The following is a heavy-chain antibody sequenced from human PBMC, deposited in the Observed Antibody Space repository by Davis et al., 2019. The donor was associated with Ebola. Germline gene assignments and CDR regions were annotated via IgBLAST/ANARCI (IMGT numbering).Heavy chain of an antibody. CDR2: INHSGST. Sequence: PSETLSLTCAVYGGSFSGYYWSWIRQPPGKGLEWIGEINHSGSTNYNPSLKSRVTISVDTSKNQFSLKLSSVTAADTAVYYCARVGLNIVATNAFDIWGQGTMVTVSS. CDR3: ARVGLNIVATNAFDI. J-gene: IGHJ3*02. V-gene: IGHV4-34*01. CDR1: GGSFSGYY. D-gene: IGHD5-12*01.